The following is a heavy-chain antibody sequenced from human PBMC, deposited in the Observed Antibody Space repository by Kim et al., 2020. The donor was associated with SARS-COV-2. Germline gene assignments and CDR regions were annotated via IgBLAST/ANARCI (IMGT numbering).Heavy chain of an antibody. V-gene: IGHV3-21*01. J-gene: IGHJ4*02. Sequence: GGSLRLSCVASGFTFSDYSMNWVRQTPGKGLEWISSISGTSSYIYYADSMKGRITISRDNTENSLYLQIIDLSAEDTAVYYCSRVGGVNDPDFDLWGQGTLVTLSS. CDR3: SRVGGVNDPDFDL. CDR2: ISGTSSYI. CDR1: GFTFSDYS. D-gene: IGHD2-15*01.